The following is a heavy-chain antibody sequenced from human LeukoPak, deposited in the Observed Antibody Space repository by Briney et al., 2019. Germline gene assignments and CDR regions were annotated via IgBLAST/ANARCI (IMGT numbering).Heavy chain of an antibody. CDR3: AEEGWGSGNHILYYMDV. V-gene: IGHV3-30*18. D-gene: IGHD3-10*01. J-gene: IGHJ6*03. Sequence: GGSLRLSCAASGFTFSSYGMHWVRQAPGKGLEWVAVISYDGSNKYYADSVKGRFTISRDNSKNTLYLQMNSLRAEDTAVYYCAEEGWGSGNHILYYMDVWGKGTTVTVSS. CDR2: ISYDGSNK. CDR1: GFTFSSYG.